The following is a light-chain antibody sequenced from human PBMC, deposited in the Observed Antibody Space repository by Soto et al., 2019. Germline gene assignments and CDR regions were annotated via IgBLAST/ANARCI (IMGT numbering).Light chain of an antibody. CDR1: QSVSNNY. J-gene: IGKJ5*01. CDR3: QQYGSSGT. V-gene: IGKV3-20*01. CDR2: GAS. Sequence: IVMTQSPATLSVSPVEIATLSCRASQSVSNNYLAWYQQKPGQAPRLLIYGASNRATGIPDRFSGSGSGTDFTLTISRLEPEDFAVYYCQQYGSSGTFGQGTLLEIK.